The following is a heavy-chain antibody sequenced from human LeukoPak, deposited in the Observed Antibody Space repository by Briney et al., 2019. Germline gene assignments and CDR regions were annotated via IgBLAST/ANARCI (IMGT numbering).Heavy chain of an antibody. CDR3: ARDQSCSGGSCYSTRPYNWFDP. D-gene: IGHD2-15*01. CDR2: INPSGGST. Sequence: ASVKVSCKASGYTFTSYYMHWVRQAPGQGLEWMGIINPSGGSTSHAQKFQGRVTMTRDTSTSTVYMELSSLRSEDTAVYYCARDQSCSGGSCYSTRPYNWFDPWGQGTLVTVSS. V-gene: IGHV1-46*01. CDR1: GYTFTSYY. J-gene: IGHJ5*02.